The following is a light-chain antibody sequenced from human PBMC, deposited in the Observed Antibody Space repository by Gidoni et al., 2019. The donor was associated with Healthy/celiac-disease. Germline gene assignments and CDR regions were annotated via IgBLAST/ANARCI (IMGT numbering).Light chain of an antibody. CDR1: QSLLHSNGYNY. V-gene: IGKV2-28*01. Sequence: DMAMSQSSLSVPVTPREPPTISGRSSQSLLHSNGYNYLDWYLQKPGQSPQLLIYLGSNRACGVPARFSGSGSGTDFTLKISRVEAEDVGADYCMQALQTPLTFGPXTKVDIK. J-gene: IGKJ3*01. CDR3: MQALQTPLT. CDR2: LGS.